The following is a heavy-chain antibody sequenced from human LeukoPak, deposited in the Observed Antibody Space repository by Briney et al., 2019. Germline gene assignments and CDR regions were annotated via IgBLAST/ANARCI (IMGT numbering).Heavy chain of an antibody. Sequence: GGSLRLSCAASGFTFSSYAMSWVRQAPGKGLEWVSAICGSGGSTYYADSVKGRFTISRDNSKNTLYLQMNSLRAEDTAVYYCATEPMDYYDSSGYSTIDYWGQGTLVTVSS. V-gene: IGHV3-23*01. CDR3: ATEPMDYYDSSGYSTIDY. J-gene: IGHJ4*02. D-gene: IGHD3-22*01. CDR2: ICGSGGST. CDR1: GFTFSSYA.